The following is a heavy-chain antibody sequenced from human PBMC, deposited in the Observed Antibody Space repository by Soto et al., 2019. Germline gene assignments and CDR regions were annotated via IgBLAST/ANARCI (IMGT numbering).Heavy chain of an antibody. J-gene: IGHJ4*02. D-gene: IGHD3-10*02. CDR1: GFSFDEYA. V-gene: IGHV3-9*01. CDR3: AKMFSTRSMSSAMFN. CDR2: LNWNSEVM. Sequence: EVLLVESGGGLVQPGRSLRLRCVISGFSFDEYAVHWVRQAPGKGLEWVSGLNWNSEVMGYADSVRGRFSTSRDHAENSPTLQMHRLRPADTATYDWAKMFSTRSMSSAMFNWGQGNRVTVSS.